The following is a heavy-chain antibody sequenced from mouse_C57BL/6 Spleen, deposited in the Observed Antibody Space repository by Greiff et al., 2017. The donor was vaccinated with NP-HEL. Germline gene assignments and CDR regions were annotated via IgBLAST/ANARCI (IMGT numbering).Heavy chain of an antibody. V-gene: IGHV1-80*01. CDR2: IYPGDGDT. CDR3: ARHYGSSPYYAMDY. CDR1: GFAFSSYW. Sequence: VQLQQSGAELVKPGASVKISCKASGFAFSSYWMNWVKQRPGKGLEWIGQIYPGDGDTNYNGKFKGKATLTADKSSSTAYMQLSSLTSEDSAVYFCARHYGSSPYYAMDYWGQGTSVTVSS. J-gene: IGHJ4*01. D-gene: IGHD1-1*01.